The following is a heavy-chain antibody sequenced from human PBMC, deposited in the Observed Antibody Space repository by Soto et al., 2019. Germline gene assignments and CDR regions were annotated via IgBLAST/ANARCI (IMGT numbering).Heavy chain of an antibody. J-gene: IGHJ6*02. D-gene: IGHD4-17*01. CDR2: IYYSGST. Sequence: SETLSLTCAVYGGSFSSYYWGWIRQPPGKGLEWIGSIYYSGSTYYNPSLKSRVTISVDTSKNQFSLKLSSVTAADTAVYYCARTNYGDYYYGMDVWGQGTTVTVSS. V-gene: IGHV4-39*01. CDR3: ARTNYGDYYYGMDV. CDR1: GGSFSSYY.